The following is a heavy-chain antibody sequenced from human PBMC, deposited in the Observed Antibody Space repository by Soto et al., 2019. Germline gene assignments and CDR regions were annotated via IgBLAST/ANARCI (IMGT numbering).Heavy chain of an antibody. Sequence: PGGSLRLSCAASGFTFSSYGMHWVRQAPGKGLEWVAVISYDGSNKYYADSVKGRFTISRDNSKNTLYLQMNSLRAEDTAVYYCAKYFHSHRYGDPIGYYWGQGTLVTVSS. CDR1: GFTFSSYG. D-gene: IGHD4-17*01. J-gene: IGHJ4*02. V-gene: IGHV3-30*18. CDR2: ISYDGSNK. CDR3: AKYFHSHRYGDPIGYY.